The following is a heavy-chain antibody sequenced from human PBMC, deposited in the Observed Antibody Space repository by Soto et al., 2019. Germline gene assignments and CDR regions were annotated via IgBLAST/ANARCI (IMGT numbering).Heavy chain of an antibody. CDR3: ARHIGKWAFDI. J-gene: IGHJ3*02. CDR1: GVSISSSSYY. CDR2: IYYSGTT. V-gene: IGHV4-39*01. D-gene: IGHD2-8*01. Sequence: SETLSLTCSVSGVSISSSSYYWGWIRQPPGKGLEWIGSIYYSGTTFHNPSLKSRVSISVDTSKNHFSLNLTSVTAADTALYFCARHIGKWAFDIWGPGTMVTVSS.